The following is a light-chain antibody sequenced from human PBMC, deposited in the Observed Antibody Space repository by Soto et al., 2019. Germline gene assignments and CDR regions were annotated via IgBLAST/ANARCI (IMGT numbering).Light chain of an antibody. CDR1: QSITRR. Sequence: DIQMTQSPSTLSPSVGDRVTITCRASQSITRRLAWYQQKPGKAPELLIYKTSILEEGVLSRFSGSGSGREFPLTVSSLQHDYFAANYCQQYNSYPVTFGHGTKVEIK. V-gene: IGKV1-5*03. CDR3: QQYNSYPVT. CDR2: KTS. J-gene: IGKJ1*01.